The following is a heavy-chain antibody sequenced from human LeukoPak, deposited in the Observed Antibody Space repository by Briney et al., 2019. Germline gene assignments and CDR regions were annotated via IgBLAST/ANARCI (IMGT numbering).Heavy chain of an antibody. CDR3: ARAIRIAAAGTLDY. Sequence: PSQTLSLTCTVPGGPISSGGYYWSWIPQPPGKGLEWIGYIYYSGSTYYNPSLKSRVTISVDTSKDQFSLKLSSVTAADTAVYYCARAIRIAAAGTLDYWGQGTLVTVSS. CDR1: GGPISSGGYY. J-gene: IGHJ4*02. D-gene: IGHD6-13*01. CDR2: IYYSGST. V-gene: IGHV4-31*03.